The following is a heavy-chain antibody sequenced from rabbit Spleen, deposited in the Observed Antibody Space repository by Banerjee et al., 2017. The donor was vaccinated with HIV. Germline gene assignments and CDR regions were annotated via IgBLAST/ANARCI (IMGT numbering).Heavy chain of an antibody. Sequence: QEQLEESGGGLVKPEGSLTLTCTASGFSFSSSYWICWVRQAPGKGLEWIACIAAGSSGTTYYASWAKGRFTISKTSSTTVTLQMTSLTAADTATYFCARDTSSSFSSYGMDLWGPGTLVTVS. CDR3: ARDTSSSFSSYGMDL. CDR2: IAAGSSGTT. D-gene: IGHD1-1*01. J-gene: IGHJ6*01. CDR1: GFSFSSSYW. V-gene: IGHV1S45*01.